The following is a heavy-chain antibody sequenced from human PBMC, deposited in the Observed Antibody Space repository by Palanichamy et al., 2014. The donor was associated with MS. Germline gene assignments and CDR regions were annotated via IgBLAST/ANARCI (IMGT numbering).Heavy chain of an antibody. D-gene: IGHD1-7*01. CDR2: TYYRSRWYN. J-gene: IGHJ6*02. CDR1: GDSVSSDSVV. CDR3: VRRKGTYYYGMDV. Sequence: QAQLQQSGPGLVKPSQTLSLICAISGDSVSSDSVVWNWIRQSPSRGLEWLGRTYYRSRWYNDYAVSVKSRISINPDTSKNQFSLQLNSVTPEDTAVYYCVRRKGTYYYGMDVWGQGTTVTVSS. V-gene: IGHV6-1*01.